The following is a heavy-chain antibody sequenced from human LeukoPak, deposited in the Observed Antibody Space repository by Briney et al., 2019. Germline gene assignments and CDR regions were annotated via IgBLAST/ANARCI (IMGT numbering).Heavy chain of an antibody. Sequence: PGGSLRLSCAASGFTFSSYGMHWVRQAPGMGLEWVAFIRYDGSNKYYADSVKGRFTISRDNAKNSLYLQMNSLRAEDTAVYYCASTSEDDYGDPVGYYYMDVWGKGTTVTVSS. J-gene: IGHJ6*03. CDR3: ASTSEDDYGDPVGYYYMDV. V-gene: IGHV3-30*02. CDR1: GFTFSSYG. CDR2: IRYDGSNK. D-gene: IGHD4-17*01.